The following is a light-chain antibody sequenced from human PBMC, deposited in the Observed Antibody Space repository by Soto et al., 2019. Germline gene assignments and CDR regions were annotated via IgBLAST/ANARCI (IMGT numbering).Light chain of an antibody. CDR1: QSRSSYD. J-gene: IGKJ5*01. V-gene: IGKV3-20*01. Sequence: EIVLTQSPGTLSLSPAERATLSVRASQSRSSYDLAWYQQQPGQAPRLLIFAASNRATGIPARFSGSGSGTDFTLTISRLQHEDFAAYYCQHYGTYPGTFGKGTRLEIK. CDR3: QHYGTYPGT. CDR2: AAS.